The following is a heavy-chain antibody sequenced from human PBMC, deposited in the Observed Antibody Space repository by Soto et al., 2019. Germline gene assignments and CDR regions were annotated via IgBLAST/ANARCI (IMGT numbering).Heavy chain of an antibody. CDR1: GYTFTSYG. Sequence: ASVKVSCKASGYTFTSYGISWVRQAPGQGLEWMGWISAYNGNTNYAQKLQGRVTMTTDTSTSTAYMELRSLRSDDTAVYYCARDRHSYYYDSSSYIQMGYWGQGPLVTVSP. J-gene: IGHJ4*02. CDR3: ARDRHSYYYDSSSYIQMGY. V-gene: IGHV1-18*01. D-gene: IGHD3-22*01. CDR2: ISAYNGNT.